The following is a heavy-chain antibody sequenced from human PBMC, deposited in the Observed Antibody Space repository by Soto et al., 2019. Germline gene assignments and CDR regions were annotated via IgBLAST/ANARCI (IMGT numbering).Heavy chain of an antibody. V-gene: IGHV4-31*03. CDR2: IYYSGST. Sequence: SETLSLTCTVSGGSISSGGYYWSWIRQHPGKGLEWIGYIYYSGSTYYNPSLKSRVTISVDTSKNQFSLKLSSVTAADTAVYYCARNGIDSSGYFDYWGQGTLVTVSS. D-gene: IGHD3-22*01. J-gene: IGHJ4*02. CDR1: GGSISSGGYY. CDR3: ARNGIDSSGYFDY.